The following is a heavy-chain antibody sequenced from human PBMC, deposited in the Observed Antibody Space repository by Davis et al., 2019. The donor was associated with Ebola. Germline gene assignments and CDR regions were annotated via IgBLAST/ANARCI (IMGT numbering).Heavy chain of an antibody. CDR1: GYPFTSYG. Sequence: ASVKVSCKASGYPFTSYGISWVRQAPGQGLEWMGWISAYNGNTKYAQKFQGRITMTTDTSTTTAYMEVRSLRYDDTAVYYCAREDYNFYMDVWGKGTTVTVSS. CDR2: ISAYNGNT. V-gene: IGHV1-18*04. CDR3: AREDYNFYMDV. J-gene: IGHJ6*03.